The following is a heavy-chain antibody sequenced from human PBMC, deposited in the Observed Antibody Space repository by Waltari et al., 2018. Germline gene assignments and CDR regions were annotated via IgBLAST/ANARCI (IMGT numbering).Heavy chain of an antibody. CDR1: GFTFSSYA. Sequence: VQLVESGGGLVQPGGSLRLSCAASGFTFSSYAMHWVRQAPGKGLEYVSAISSNGGSTYYADSVKGRFTISRDNSKNTLYLQMNSLRAEDTAVYYCARGGRDDSSGYYWGPFDYWGQGTLVTVSS. CDR3: ARGGRDDSSGYYWGPFDY. J-gene: IGHJ4*02. D-gene: IGHD3-22*01. CDR2: ISSNGGST. V-gene: IGHV3-64*04.